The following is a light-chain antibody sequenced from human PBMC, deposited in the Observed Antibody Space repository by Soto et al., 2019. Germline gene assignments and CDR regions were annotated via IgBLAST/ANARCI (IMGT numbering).Light chain of an antibody. CDR3: ASYRSANTLVV. J-gene: IGLJ1*01. CDR2: EVT. Sequence: QSSLTQPASVSGSPGQSITISCTGTSRDIGNYNCVSSYQHHPGKAPKLMIYEVTSRPSGVSDRFSGSKSGMTASLTISSLQPEDEADYFCASYRSANTLVVFGTGTKVTVL. CDR1: SRDIGNYNC. V-gene: IGLV2-14*01.